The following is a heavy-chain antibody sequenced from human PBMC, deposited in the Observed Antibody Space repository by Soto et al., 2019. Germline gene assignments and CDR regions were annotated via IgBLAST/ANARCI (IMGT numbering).Heavy chain of an antibody. CDR2: ISYDGSNK. Sequence: GGSLRLSCAASGFTFSSYAMHWVRQAPGKGLEWVAVISYDGSNKYYADSVKGRFTISRDNSKNTLYLQMNGLRAEDTAVYYCARDLEQWGLWTLPDYWGQGTLVTVSS. CDR3: ARDLEQWGLWTLPDY. J-gene: IGHJ4*02. CDR1: GFTFSSYA. D-gene: IGHD6-19*01. V-gene: IGHV3-30-3*01.